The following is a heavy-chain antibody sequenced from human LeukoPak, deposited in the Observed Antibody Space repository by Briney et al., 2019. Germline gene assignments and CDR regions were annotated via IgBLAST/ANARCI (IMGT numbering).Heavy chain of an antibody. Sequence: GGSLRLSCAASGFTFSNYWMHWVRQAPGKGLVWVSRINSDGSRTTYADSVKGRFTISRDNAKNTLYLQMNSLRAEDTAVYYCARAPGVRYYYYMDVWGKGTTVTVSS. D-gene: IGHD2-8*01. J-gene: IGHJ6*03. CDR2: INSDGSRT. CDR3: ARAPGVRYYYYMDV. V-gene: IGHV3-74*01. CDR1: GFTFSNYW.